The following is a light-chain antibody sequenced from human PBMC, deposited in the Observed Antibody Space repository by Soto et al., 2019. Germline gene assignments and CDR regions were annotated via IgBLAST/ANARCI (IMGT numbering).Light chain of an antibody. J-gene: IGKJ1*01. Sequence: DIHLTQPPSFLAASVGDRVPLTCAASQGISTYLAWYQQNLGKDPKLLIYSASSLQSGVPSRFSGSGSGTEFTLTISSLQPEDFTTYFCLQHNSYPWTFGQGTKGEIK. V-gene: IGKV1-9*01. CDR3: LQHNSYPWT. CDR1: QGISTY. CDR2: SAS.